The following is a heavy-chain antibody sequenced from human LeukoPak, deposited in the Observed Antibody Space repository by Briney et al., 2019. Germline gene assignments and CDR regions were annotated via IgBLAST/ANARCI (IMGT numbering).Heavy chain of an antibody. D-gene: IGHD3-16*01. CDR3: AKDGLGEWLPHDSNPTLYFDY. CDR1: GFTFSSYG. J-gene: IGHJ4*02. CDR2: IRYDGSNN. Sequence: GGSLRLSCAASGFTFSSYGMHWVRQAPGKGLEWVAFIRYDGSNNYYADSVKGRFTISRDNSKNTLYLQMNSLRAEDTAVYYCAKDGLGEWLPHDSNPTLYFDYWGQGTLVTVSS. V-gene: IGHV3-30*02.